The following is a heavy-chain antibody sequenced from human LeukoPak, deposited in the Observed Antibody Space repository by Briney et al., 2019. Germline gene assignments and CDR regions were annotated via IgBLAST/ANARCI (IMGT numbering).Heavy chain of an antibody. Sequence: PGRPLRLSCAASGFTFSSYAMHWVRQAPGKGLEWVAVISYDGSNKYYADSVKGRFTISRDNSKNTLYLQMNSLGAEDTAVYYCARGASVAELDYWGQGTLVTVSS. J-gene: IGHJ4*02. V-gene: IGHV3-30*01. D-gene: IGHD6-19*01. CDR1: GFTFSSYA. CDR3: ARGASVAELDY. CDR2: ISYDGSNK.